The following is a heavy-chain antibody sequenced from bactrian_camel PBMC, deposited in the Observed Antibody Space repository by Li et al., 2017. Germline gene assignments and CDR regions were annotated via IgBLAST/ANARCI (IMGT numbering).Heavy chain of an antibody. V-gene: IGHV3S61*01. CDR1: GYTCNWYC. Sequence: VQLVESGGGSEQAGGSLRLSCAVSGYTCNWYCMAWFRQAPGKEREGVAGIAERDGSAFYGASVKGRFTIRHDVAKHMLYLQMNELNPDDTAVYYCAADLPFSYGGQWSIPCGANVFHIDYFGEGTQVTVS. CDR3: AADLPFSYGGQWSIPCGANVFHIDY. J-gene: IGHJ4*01. D-gene: IGHD6*01. CDR2: IAERDGSA.